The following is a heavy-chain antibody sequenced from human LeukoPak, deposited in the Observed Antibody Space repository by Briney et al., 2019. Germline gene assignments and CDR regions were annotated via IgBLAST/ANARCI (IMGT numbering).Heavy chain of an antibody. Sequence: GGSLRLSCAASGFTFSSYWMSWVRQAPGQGLEWVADIKQDGSEQYYVDSVKGRFTISRDNVKNSLYLQMNSLRAEDTAVYYCASMGDGLDYWGQGTLVTVSS. CDR1: GFTFSSYW. V-gene: IGHV3-7*03. J-gene: IGHJ4*02. CDR3: ASMGDGLDY. CDR2: IKQDGSEQ. D-gene: IGHD5-24*01.